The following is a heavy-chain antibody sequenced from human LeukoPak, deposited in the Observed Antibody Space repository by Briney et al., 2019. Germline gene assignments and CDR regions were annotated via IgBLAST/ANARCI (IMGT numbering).Heavy chain of an antibody. Sequence: TSETLSLTCAVYGGSFSGYYWSWIRQPPGKGLEWIGEINHSGSTNYNPSLKSRVTISVDTSKNQFSLKLSSVTAADTAVYYCARRPVSGYSFDYWGQGTLVTVSS. V-gene: IGHV4-34*01. J-gene: IGHJ4*02. CDR1: GGSFSGYY. CDR2: INHSGST. CDR3: ARRPVSGYSFDY. D-gene: IGHD3-22*01.